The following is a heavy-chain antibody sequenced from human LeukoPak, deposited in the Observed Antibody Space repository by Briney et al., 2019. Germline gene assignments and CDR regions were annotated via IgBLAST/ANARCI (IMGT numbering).Heavy chain of an antibody. CDR2: ITGNGGNT. Sequence: PGGSLRLSCAASEFTFSNYAMTWVRRAPGKGLEWVSTITGNGGNTYSADSVKGRFTISRDDSENTLYLQVNSLRAEDTAIYYCAKHPRSNSNYYFDYWGQGALVTVSS. CDR3: AKHPRSNSNYYFDY. D-gene: IGHD2-2*01. J-gene: IGHJ4*02. CDR1: EFTFSNYA. V-gene: IGHV3-23*01.